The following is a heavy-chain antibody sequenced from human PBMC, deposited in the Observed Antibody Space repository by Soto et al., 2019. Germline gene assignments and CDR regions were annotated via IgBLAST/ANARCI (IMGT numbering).Heavy chain of an antibody. CDR2: ISSSGSII. J-gene: IGHJ6*02. CDR1: GFIFSGYS. Sequence: EVQLVESGGGLVQPGESLRVSCAASGFIFSGYSMNWVRQAPGKGLEWVSYISSSGSIIKYADSVKGRFTVSRDNAKNSLFLQMNSLRDVDTAVYYCVTATTFDHYYGLDVWGQGTTVTVSS. V-gene: IGHV3-48*02. CDR3: VTATTFDHYYGLDV. D-gene: IGHD4-17*01.